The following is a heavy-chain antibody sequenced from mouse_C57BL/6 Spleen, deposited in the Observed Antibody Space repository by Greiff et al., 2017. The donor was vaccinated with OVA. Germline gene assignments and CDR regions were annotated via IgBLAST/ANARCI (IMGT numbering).Heavy chain of an antibody. J-gene: IGHJ1*03. CDR2: IWSGGST. D-gene: IGHD2-4*01. Sequence: VQRVESGPGLVQPSQSLSITCTVSGFSLTSYGVHWVRQSPGKGLEWLGVIWSGGSTDYNAAFISRLSISKDNSKSQVFFKMNSLQADDTAIYYCARNGGLRDWYFDVWGTGTTVTVSS. CDR1: GFSLTSYG. V-gene: IGHV2-2*01. CDR3: ARNGGLRDWYFDV.